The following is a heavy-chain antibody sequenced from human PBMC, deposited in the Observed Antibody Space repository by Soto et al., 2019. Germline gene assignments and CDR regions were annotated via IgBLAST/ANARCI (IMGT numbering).Heavy chain of an antibody. D-gene: IGHD2-8*02. J-gene: IGHJ4*02. CDR1: GYTFINYG. CDR2: INTYSDRT. V-gene: IGHV1-18*04. Sequence: ASVNVSCKASGYTFINYGISWVRQAPGQGLEWLGWINTYSDRTNYAQEFQGRVSMTTEKSTSTVYMELRSLRSGDTALYYCARDYTGRGYFEHWGKGSLVTVSS. CDR3: ARDYTGRGYFEH.